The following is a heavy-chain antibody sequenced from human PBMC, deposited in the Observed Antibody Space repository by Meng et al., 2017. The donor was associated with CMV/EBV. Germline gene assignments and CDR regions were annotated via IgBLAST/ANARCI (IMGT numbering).Heavy chain of an antibody. CDR2: ISSSGSTI. CDR1: GFTSSDYY. D-gene: IGHD5-24*01. CDR3: AKDGYNRGGSFDY. J-gene: IGHJ4*02. V-gene: IGHV3-11*01. Sequence: LSLTCAASGFTSSDYYMSWIRQAPGKGLEWVSYISSSGSTIYYADSVKGRFTISRDNAKNSLYLQMNSLRAEDTAVYYCAKDGYNRGGSFDYWGQGTLVTVSS.